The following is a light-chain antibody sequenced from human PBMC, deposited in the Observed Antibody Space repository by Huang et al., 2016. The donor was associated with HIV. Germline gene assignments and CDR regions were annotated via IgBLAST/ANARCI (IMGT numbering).Light chain of an antibody. CDR3: QQYYSTPWT. Sequence: DIQMTQSPSSLSASVGDRVTLTCRASQGISDSLAWYQQKPGKAPELLVYAASRLKNGGPSRFSGSEAGTGYTLTISSLQPEDFATYYCQQYYSTPWTFGQGTKVDIK. CDR1: QGISDS. CDR2: AAS. J-gene: IGKJ1*01. V-gene: IGKV1-NL1*01.